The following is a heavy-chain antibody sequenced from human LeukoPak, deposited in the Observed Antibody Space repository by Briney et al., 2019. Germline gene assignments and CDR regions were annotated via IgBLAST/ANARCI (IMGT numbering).Heavy chain of an antibody. Sequence: SETLSLTCTVSGGSVSSGSYYWSWIRQPPGKGLEWIGYIYYSGSTNYNPSLKSRVTISVDTSKNQFSLKLSSVTAADTAVYYCARFPSYYDFWSGDYGMDVWGQGTTVTVSS. V-gene: IGHV4-61*01. CDR2: IYYSGST. D-gene: IGHD3-3*01. CDR3: ARFPSYYDFWSGDYGMDV. J-gene: IGHJ6*02. CDR1: GGSVSSGSYY.